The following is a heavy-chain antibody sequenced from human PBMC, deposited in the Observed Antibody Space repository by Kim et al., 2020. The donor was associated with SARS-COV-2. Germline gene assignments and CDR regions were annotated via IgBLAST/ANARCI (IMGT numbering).Heavy chain of an antibody. CDR1: GFTFSSYG. V-gene: IGHV3-33*05. Sequence: GGSLRLSCAASGFTFSSYGMHWVRQAPGKGLEWVAVISYDGSNKYYADSVKGRFTISRDNSKNTLYLQMNSLRAEDTAVYYCARDQPGIKYPDVLLGGEEGGFDYWGQGTLVTVSS. D-gene: IGHD3-10*01. CDR3: ARDQPGIKYPDVLLGGEEGGFDY. CDR2: ISYDGSNK. J-gene: IGHJ4*02.